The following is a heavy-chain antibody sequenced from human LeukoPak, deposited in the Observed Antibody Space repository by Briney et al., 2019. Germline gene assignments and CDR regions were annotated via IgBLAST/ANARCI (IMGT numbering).Heavy chain of an antibody. CDR1: GFTFSSYA. J-gene: IGHJ6*03. D-gene: IGHD2-15*01. CDR3: ARVSVGYCSGGSCYSFYYYYMDV. V-gene: IGHV3-64*01. CDR2: ISSNGGRT. Sequence: GGSLRLSCAASGFTFSSYAMHWVRQAPGKGLEYVSAISSNGGRTYYANSVKGRFTISRDNSKNTLYLQMGSLRAEDMAVYYCARVSVGYCSGGSCYSFYYYYMDVWGKGTTVTISS.